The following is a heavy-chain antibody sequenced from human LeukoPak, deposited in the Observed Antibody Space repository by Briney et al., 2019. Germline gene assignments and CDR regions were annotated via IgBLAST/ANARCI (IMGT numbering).Heavy chain of an antibody. CDR2: ISYDGSNK. D-gene: IGHD1-20*01. CDR3: ARDDEYNWNYFDY. J-gene: IGHJ4*02. V-gene: IGHV3-30-3*01. Sequence: GRSLRLSCAASGFTFSSYAMHWVRQAPGKGLEWVAVISYDGSNKYYADSVKGRFTISRDNSKNTLYLQMNSLRAEDTAVYYCARDDEYNWNYFDYWGQGTLVTVSS. CDR1: GFTFSSYA.